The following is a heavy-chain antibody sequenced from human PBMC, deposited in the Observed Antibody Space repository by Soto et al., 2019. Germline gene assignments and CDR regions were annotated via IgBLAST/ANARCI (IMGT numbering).Heavy chain of an antibody. CDR1: GYSFTAKW. CDR2: IYPDDSDT. D-gene: IGHD5-18*01. J-gene: IGHJ6*02. V-gene: IGHV5-51*01. CDR3: ARYWHSYNSNYYYGLDV. Sequence: PGESLKISCQAFGYSFTAKWIGWVRQMPGKGLEWMGIIYPDDSDTRHSPSFQGQVTISADKSIRTAYLQWSSLEASDTAIYYCARYWHSYNSNYYYGLDVWGQGTTVTVSS.